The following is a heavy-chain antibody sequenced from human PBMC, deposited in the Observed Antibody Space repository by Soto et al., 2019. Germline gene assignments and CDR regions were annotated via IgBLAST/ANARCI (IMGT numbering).Heavy chain of an antibody. CDR3: ARGIYLKYGLDV. J-gene: IGHJ6*02. D-gene: IGHD3-16*02. V-gene: IGHV3-74*01. CDR2: INTDGSTT. CDR1: EFTFNNYW. Sequence: EVQLVESGGGLVQPGGSLRLSCAASEFTFNNYWMHWVRQVPGKGLEWVSRINTDGSTTNYADSVMGRFTISRDNAYNTVYLQMTSLRAEDTAVYYCARGIYLKYGLDVWGQGATVTVSS.